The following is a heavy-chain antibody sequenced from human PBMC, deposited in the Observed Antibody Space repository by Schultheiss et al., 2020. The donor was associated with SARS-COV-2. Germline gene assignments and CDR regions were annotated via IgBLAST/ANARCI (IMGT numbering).Heavy chain of an antibody. Sequence: ASVKVSCKTSGYTFSSYGISWVRQAPGQGLEWMGWISVYNSNTNYAQKFQGRVTMTTDTSTSTVYMELSSLRSEDTAVYYCTRRGDYGSHYYYGMDVWGQGTTVTVSS. CDR3: TRRGDYGSHYYYGMDV. D-gene: IGHD4-17*01. V-gene: IGHV1-18*01. CDR1: GYTFSSYG. J-gene: IGHJ6*02. CDR2: ISVYNSNT.